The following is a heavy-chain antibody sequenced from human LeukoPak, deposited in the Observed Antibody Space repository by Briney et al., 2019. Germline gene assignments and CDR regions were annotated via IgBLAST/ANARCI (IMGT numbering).Heavy chain of an antibody. J-gene: IGHJ4*02. CDR2: IYTSGST. CDR3: ARDMPPYYDSSGYSFDY. V-gene: IGHV4-4*07. Sequence: SDALSLTCTVSGASISSYYWSWIRQPAGKGLEWMGRIYTSGSTNCNPSLKSRVTMSVDTSKNQFSLKLTSVTAADTAVYYCARDMPPYYDSSGYSFDYWGQGTLVTVSS. D-gene: IGHD3-22*01. CDR1: GASISSYY.